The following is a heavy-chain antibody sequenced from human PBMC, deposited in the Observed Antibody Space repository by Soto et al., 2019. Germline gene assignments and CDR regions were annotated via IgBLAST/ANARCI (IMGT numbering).Heavy chain of an antibody. Sequence: SETLSLTXTVSGGSISSSSYYWGWIRQPPGKGLEWIGSIYYSGSTYYNPSLKSRVTISVDTSKNQFSLKLSSVTAADTAVYYCARHGGYYDSSGYYGTGVKFYGMDVWGQGTTVTVSS. CDR3: ARHGGYYDSSGYYGTGVKFYGMDV. J-gene: IGHJ6*02. D-gene: IGHD3-22*01. V-gene: IGHV4-39*01. CDR2: IYYSGST. CDR1: GGSISSSSYY.